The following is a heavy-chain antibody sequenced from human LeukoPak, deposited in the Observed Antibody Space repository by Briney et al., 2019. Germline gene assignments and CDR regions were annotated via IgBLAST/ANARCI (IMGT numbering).Heavy chain of an antibody. CDR3: ATYYDILTGSDAFDI. D-gene: IGHD3-9*01. Sequence: SVKVSCKASGGTFSSYAISWVRQAPGQGLEWMGGIIPIFGTANYAQKFQGRVTITTDESTSTAYMELSSLRSDDTAVYYCATYYDILTGSDAFDIWGQGTMVTVSS. CDR2: IIPIFGTA. J-gene: IGHJ3*02. CDR1: GGTFSSYA. V-gene: IGHV1-69*05.